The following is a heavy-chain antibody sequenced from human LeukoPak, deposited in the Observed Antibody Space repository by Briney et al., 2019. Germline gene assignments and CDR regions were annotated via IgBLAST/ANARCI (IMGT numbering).Heavy chain of an antibody. CDR2: ISYDGSNK. J-gene: IGHJ4*02. V-gene: IGHV3-30*04. CDR3: AKGRGWLQFFDY. D-gene: IGHD5-24*01. Sequence: GGSLRLSCAASGFTFSSYAMHWVRQAPGKGLEWVAVISYDGSNKYYPDSVKGRFTICRDNSKNTLYLQMNSLRAEDTAVYYCAKGRGWLQFFDYWGQGTLVTVSS. CDR1: GFTFSSYA.